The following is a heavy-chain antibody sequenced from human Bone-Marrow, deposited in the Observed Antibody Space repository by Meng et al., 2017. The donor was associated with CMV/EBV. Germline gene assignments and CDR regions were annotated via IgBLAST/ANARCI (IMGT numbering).Heavy chain of an antibody. CDR3: ARGGVTIFPMAV. J-gene: IGHJ6*02. D-gene: IGHD3-3*01. Sequence: SETLSLTCAVYGGSFSGYYWSWIRQPPGKGLEWIGEINHSGSTNYNPSLKSRVTISVDTSKNQFSLKLSSVTAADTAVYYCARGGVTIFPMAVWGQGNTVT. CDR2: INHSGST. V-gene: IGHV4-34*01. CDR1: GGSFSGYY.